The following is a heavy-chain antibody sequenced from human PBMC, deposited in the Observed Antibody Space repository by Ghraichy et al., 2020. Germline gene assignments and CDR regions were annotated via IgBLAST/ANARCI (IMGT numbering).Heavy chain of an antibody. V-gene: IGHV4-34*01. CDR1: GGSFSGFH. D-gene: IGHD3-9*01. J-gene: IGHJ6*03. CDR3: ARGGTYYGILTGYYSYNYYCMDV. Sequence: SETLSLTCAVYGGSFSGFHWSWIRQPPGKGLEWIGEINHSGSTNYNPSLKSRVTISVDTSKNQFSLKLSSVTAADTAVYYCARGGTYYGILTGYYSYNYYCMDVWGKGTTVTVSS. CDR2: INHSGST.